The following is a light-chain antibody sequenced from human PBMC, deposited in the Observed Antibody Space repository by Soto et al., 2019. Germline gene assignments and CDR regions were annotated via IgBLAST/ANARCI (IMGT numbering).Light chain of an antibody. CDR1: QGISSY. CDR2: AAS. J-gene: IGKJ4*01. Sequence: DIQLTQSPSFLSASVGDRVTITCRASQGISSYLAWYQQKPGKAPNLLIYAASTLLSGVPSRFSGSGSGTEFTLTISSLQPEDFATYDCLQLNSYPLTFGGGTKVEI. CDR3: LQLNSYPLT. V-gene: IGKV1-9*01.